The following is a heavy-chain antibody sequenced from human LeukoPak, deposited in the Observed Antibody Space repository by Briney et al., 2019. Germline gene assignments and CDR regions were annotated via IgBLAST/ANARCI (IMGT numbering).Heavy chain of an antibody. D-gene: IGHD5-18*01. Sequence: PSETLSLTCTVSVGSISSYYWSWIRQPPGKGLEWIGYIYYSGSTNYNPSLKSRVTISVDTSKNQFSLKLSSVTAADTAVYYCARHMGLGYSYGYPYFDYWGQGTLVTVSS. CDR1: VGSISSYY. CDR3: ARHMGLGYSYGYPYFDY. J-gene: IGHJ4*02. CDR2: IYYSGST. V-gene: IGHV4-59*08.